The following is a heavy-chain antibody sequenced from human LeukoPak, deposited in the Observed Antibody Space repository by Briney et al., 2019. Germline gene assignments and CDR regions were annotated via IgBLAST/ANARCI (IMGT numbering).Heavy chain of an antibody. CDR1: GFTLSTYA. D-gene: IGHD2-2*01. V-gene: IGHV3-23*01. Sequence: GGSLRLSCAASGFTLSTYAMSWVRQAPGKGPEWVSAISASGATTYYADSVEGRFTISRDNSKNTMYLQMNSLRAEDTAIYYCAKPIVVVPANPDYWGQGTLVTVSS. J-gene: IGHJ4*02. CDR2: ISASGATT. CDR3: AKPIVVVPANPDY.